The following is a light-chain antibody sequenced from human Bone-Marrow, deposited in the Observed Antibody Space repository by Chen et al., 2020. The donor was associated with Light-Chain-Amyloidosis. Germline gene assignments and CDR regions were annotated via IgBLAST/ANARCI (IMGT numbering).Light chain of an antibody. J-gene: IGKJ1*01. CDR3: QEYDDAPWT. CDR1: QDIGNY. V-gene: IGKV1-27*01. CDR2: DAS. Sequence: DIQMTQSPSSLSAPVGDRVTVTCRASQDIGNYLAWYHQKPVTVPKLLVYDASDLESGVLSRFSASGSGADFTLTISSLQPEDVGTYYCQEYDDAPWTFGQGTKVEIK.